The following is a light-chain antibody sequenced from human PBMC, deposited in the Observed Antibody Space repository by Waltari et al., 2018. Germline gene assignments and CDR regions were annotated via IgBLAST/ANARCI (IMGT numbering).Light chain of an antibody. CDR1: TSDVGYYNL. Sequence: QSALTQPASVSGSPGQSITISCTGTTSDVGYYNLVSWYQQHPGKAPKLKIYEVTKRPLGCSERFSGPKSGHTASLTISGLQAEDEANYYCCSYALSGAVVFGGGTKLTVL. J-gene: IGLJ2*01. V-gene: IGLV2-23*02. CDR3: CSYALSGAVV. CDR2: EVT.